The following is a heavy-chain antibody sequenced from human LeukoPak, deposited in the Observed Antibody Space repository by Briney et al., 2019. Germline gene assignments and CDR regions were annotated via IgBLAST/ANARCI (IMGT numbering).Heavy chain of an antibody. D-gene: IGHD5-12*01. V-gene: IGHV4-59*01. J-gene: IGHJ6*03. CDR3: ARVDPVSSYSQYYYYYYMDV. CDR1: GGSISSYY. CDR2: IYYSGST. Sequence: SETLSLTCTVSGGSISSYYWSWIRQPPGKGLEWIGYIYYSGSTNYNPSLKSRVTISVDTSKNQFSLKLSSVTAADTAVYYCARVDPVSSYSQYYYYYYMDVWGKGTTVTVSS.